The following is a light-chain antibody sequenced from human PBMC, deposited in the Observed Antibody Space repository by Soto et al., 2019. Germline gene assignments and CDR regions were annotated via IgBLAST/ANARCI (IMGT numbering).Light chain of an antibody. CDR3: PHLTGYPIP. J-gene: IGKJ5*01. CDR2: EVS. CDR1: QGVSSH. Sequence: IQVAQFPSPLSASVGDRVTITCRASQGVSSHVAWHQQKPGKAPKLLIYEVSTLQSGVTSRFSGSGSGTDFTLTISSLQPEDFTTYYCPHLTGYPIPFAQGARPAIK. V-gene: IGKV1-9*01.